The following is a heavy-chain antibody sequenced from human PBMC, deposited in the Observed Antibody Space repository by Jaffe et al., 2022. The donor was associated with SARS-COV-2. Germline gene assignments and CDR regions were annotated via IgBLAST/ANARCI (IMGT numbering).Heavy chain of an antibody. D-gene: IGHD3-22*01. CDR1: GFTFSSYA. Sequence: EVQLLESGGGLVQPGGSLRLSCAASGFTFSSYAMSWVRQAPGKGLEWVSAISGSGGSTYYADSVKGRFTISRDNSKNTLYLQMNSLRAEDTAVYYCANSYDSSGYPDYYFDYWGQGTLVTVSS. V-gene: IGHV3-23*01. CDR3: ANSYDSSGYPDYYFDY. CDR2: ISGSGGST. J-gene: IGHJ4*02.